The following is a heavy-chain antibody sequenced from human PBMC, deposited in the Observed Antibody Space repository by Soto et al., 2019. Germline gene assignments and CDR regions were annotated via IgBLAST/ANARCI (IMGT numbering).Heavy chain of an antibody. D-gene: IGHD3-9*01. CDR2: IWYDGSNK. J-gene: IGHJ4*02. Sequence: GGSLRLSCAASGFTFSSYGMHWVRQAPGKGLEWVAVIWYDGSNKYYADSVKGRFTISRDNSKNTLYLQMNSLRAEDTAVYYCARGVGILTGYTDFDYWGQGTLVTVSS. CDR3: ARGVGILTGYTDFDY. CDR1: GFTFSSYG. V-gene: IGHV3-33*01.